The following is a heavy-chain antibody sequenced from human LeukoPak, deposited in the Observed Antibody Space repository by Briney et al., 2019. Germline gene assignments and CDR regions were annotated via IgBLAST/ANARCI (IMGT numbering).Heavy chain of an antibody. V-gene: IGHV4-59*01. Sequence: PTETLSLTCTVSGGSIGSYYWSWIRRPPGKGLEWIGYIYYSGSTNYNPSLKSRVTISVDTSKNQFSLKLSSVTAADTAVYYCARGAGDSGYDFFDYWGQGTLVTVSS. CDR1: GGSIGSYY. J-gene: IGHJ4*02. CDR2: IYYSGST. D-gene: IGHD5-12*01. CDR3: ARGAGDSGYDFFDY.